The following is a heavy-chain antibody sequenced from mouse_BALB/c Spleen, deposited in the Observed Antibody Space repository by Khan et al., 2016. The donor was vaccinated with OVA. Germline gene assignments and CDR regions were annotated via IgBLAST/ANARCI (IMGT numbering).Heavy chain of an antibody. V-gene: IGHV5-6*01. CDR2: ISTGGHYT. CDR3: VRLVYYDDSEEFAY. D-gene: IGHD1-1*01. J-gene: IGHJ3*01. Sequence: EVELVESGGDVVKPGGSLKLSCAASGFTFSTYGMSWVRQTPDKRLEWVATISTGGHYTYYPDTVKGRFTISRDNAKHTLYLQIRSLKSEDTARFYFVRLVYYDDSEEFAYWGQGTLVTVSA. CDR1: GFTFSTYG.